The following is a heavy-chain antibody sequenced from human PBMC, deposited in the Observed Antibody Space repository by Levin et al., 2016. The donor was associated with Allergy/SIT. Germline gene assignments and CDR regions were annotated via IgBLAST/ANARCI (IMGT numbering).Heavy chain of an antibody. J-gene: IGHJ3*01. Sequence: GESLKISCAASGFTFSTYAMSWVRQAPGKGLEWVSTISSSGSTTYYADSVKGRFTISRDNSKNTLYLQMNSLRAEDTALYYCDETVGGSLTFMSFDFWGQGTMVTVSS. CDR1: GFTFSTYA. V-gene: IGHV3-23*01. CDR2: ISSSGSTT. D-gene: IGHD1-26*01. CDR3: DETVGGSLTFMSFDF.